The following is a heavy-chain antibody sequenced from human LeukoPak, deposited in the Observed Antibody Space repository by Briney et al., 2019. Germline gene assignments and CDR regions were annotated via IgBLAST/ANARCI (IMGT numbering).Heavy chain of an antibody. D-gene: IGHD6-19*01. V-gene: IGHV4-59*12. CDR1: GGSISSYY. CDR2: IYYSGST. Sequence: SETLSLTCTVSGGSISSYYWSWIRQPPGKGLEWIGYIYYSGSTNYNPSLKSRVTISVDTSKNQFSLKLSSVTAADTAVYYCARDHSVAGTSLESGSGEFDYWGQGTLVTVSS. CDR3: ARDHSVAGTSLESGSGEFDY. J-gene: IGHJ4*02.